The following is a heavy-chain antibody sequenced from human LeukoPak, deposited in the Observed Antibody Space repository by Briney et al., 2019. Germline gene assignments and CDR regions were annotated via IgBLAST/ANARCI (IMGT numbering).Heavy chain of an antibody. D-gene: IGHD3-16*01. Sequence: SGGSLRLSCVVSGFSLSDYYMSWVRQAPGKQLEWISYITSRGSSTDYADSVKGRFTISRDTAKNSVVLQMDSLRAEDTAVYYCTRERRGSYQAFESWGQGTLVSVSS. CDR1: GFSLSDYY. J-gene: IGHJ4*02. V-gene: IGHV3-11*01. CDR2: ITSRGSST. CDR3: TRERRGSYQAFES.